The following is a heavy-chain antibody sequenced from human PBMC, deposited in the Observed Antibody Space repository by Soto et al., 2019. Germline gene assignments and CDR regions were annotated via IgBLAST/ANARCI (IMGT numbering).Heavy chain of an antibody. Sequence: GASVKVSCKASGYTFTSYGISWVRQAPGQGLEWMGWISAYNGNTNYAQKLQGRVTMTTDTSTSTAYMELRSLRSDDTAVYYCARWGSTIFGVITRWYSGMDVWGQGTTVXV. CDR1: GYTFTSYG. CDR3: ARWGSTIFGVITRWYSGMDV. D-gene: IGHD3-3*01. J-gene: IGHJ6*02. CDR2: ISAYNGNT. V-gene: IGHV1-18*04.